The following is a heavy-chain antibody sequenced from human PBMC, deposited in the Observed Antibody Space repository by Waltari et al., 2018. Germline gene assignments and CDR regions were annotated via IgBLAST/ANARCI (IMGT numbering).Heavy chain of an antibody. J-gene: IGHJ6*02. Sequence: QVQLVQSGAEVKKPGASVKVSCKASGYTFTGYYMHWVRQAPGQGLEWMGWINPNSGGTNYAQKFQGRVTMTRDTSISTAYMELSRLRSDDTAVYYCAREVLSSWSGSNYGMDVWGQGTTVTVSS. CDR3: AREVLSSWSGSNYGMDV. D-gene: IGHD3-3*01. CDR1: GYTFTGYY. CDR2: INPNSGGT. V-gene: IGHV1-2*02.